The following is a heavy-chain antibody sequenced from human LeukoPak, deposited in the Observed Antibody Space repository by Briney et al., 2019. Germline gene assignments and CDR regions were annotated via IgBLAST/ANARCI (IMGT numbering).Heavy chain of an antibody. CDR1: GYTFTSYG. CDR2: ISAYNGTT. V-gene: IGHV1-18*04. D-gene: IGHD3-10*01. Sequence: ASVKVSCKASGYTFTSYGISWVRQAPGQGLEWMGWISAYNGTTNYAQKLQGRVTMTTDTSTSTAYMELRSPRSDDTAVYYCARDRGKVITMVRGNYGMDVWGKGTTVTVSS. J-gene: IGHJ6*04. CDR3: ARDRGKVITMVRGNYGMDV.